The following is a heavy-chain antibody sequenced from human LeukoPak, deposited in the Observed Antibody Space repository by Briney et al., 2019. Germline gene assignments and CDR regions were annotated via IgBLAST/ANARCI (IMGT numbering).Heavy chain of an antibody. CDR2: INPNSGGT. D-gene: IGHD1-26*01. CDR1: GYTFTGYY. V-gene: IGHV1-2*02. J-gene: IGHJ4*02. Sequence: SVKVSCKASGYTFTGYYMHWVRQPPGQGLEWMGWINPNSGGTNYAQKFQDRLTMTRDTSTSTVYMELSSLRSEDTAVYYCARDPSGSWQRFDYWGQGTLVTVSS. CDR3: ARDPSGSWQRFDY.